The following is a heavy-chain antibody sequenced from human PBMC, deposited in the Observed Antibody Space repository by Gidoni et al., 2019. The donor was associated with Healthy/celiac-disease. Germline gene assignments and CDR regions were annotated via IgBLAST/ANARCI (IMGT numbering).Heavy chain of an antibody. CDR1: GYSISSGYY. Sequence: QVQLQESGPGLVKPSETLSLTCAVSGYSISSGYYWGWIRKPPGKGLEWIGSIYHSGSTYYNPSLKSRVTISVDTSKNQFSLKLSSVTAADTAVYYCARDHGVGARGNWFDPWGQGTLVTVSS. V-gene: IGHV4-38-2*02. CDR3: ARDHGVGARGNWFDP. J-gene: IGHJ5*02. CDR2: IYHSGST. D-gene: IGHD1-26*01.